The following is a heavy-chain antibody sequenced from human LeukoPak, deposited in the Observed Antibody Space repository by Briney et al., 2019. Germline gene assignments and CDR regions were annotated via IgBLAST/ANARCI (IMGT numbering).Heavy chain of an antibody. CDR3: ARGDPSRHCSDGSCYSVELWFDY. CDR2: INHSGST. Sequence: GSLRLSCAASGFTFSTYAMSWIRQSPGKGLEWIGEINHSGSTNYNPSLKSRVTISVDTSKNQFSLKLRSVTAADTAVYYCARGDPSRHCSDGSCYSVELWFDYWGQGTLVTVSS. V-gene: IGHV4-34*01. CDR1: GFTFSTYA. D-gene: IGHD2-15*01. J-gene: IGHJ4*02.